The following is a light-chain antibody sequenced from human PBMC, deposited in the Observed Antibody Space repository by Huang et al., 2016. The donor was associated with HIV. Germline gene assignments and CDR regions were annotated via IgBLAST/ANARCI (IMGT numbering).Light chain of an antibody. V-gene: IGKV3-15*01. CDR3: QQYDNWPTWT. CDR1: QSVSSN. J-gene: IGKJ1*01. Sequence: EIVMTQSPATLSVSPGQRVTLSCRASQSVSSNLAWYQQKPGRAPRLLIFGASTRATGIPARCSGSGSGTEFTLTISSLQSEDFAVYHCQQYDNWPTWTFGLGTRVEIK. CDR2: GAS.